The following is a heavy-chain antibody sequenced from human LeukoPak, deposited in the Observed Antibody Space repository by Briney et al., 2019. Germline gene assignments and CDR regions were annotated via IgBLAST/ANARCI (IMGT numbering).Heavy chain of an antibody. CDR3: ARYCSSTSCRALGAFDI. D-gene: IGHD2-2*01. CDR1: GGSISSGGYY. Sequence: SETLSLTCTVSGGSISSGGYYWSWIRQHPGKGLEWVGYIYYSGSTHYNPSLKSRVTISVDTSKNQFSLKLSSVTAADTAVYYCARYCSSTSCRALGAFDIWGQGTMVTVSS. J-gene: IGHJ3*02. CDR2: IYYSGST. V-gene: IGHV4-31*03.